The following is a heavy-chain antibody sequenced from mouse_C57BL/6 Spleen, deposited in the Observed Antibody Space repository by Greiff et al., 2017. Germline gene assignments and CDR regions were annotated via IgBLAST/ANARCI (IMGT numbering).Heavy chain of an antibody. CDR1: GYTFTDYY. Sequence: EVQLLQSGPVLVKPGASVKMSCTASGYTFTDYYMNWVKQSHGKSLEWIGVINPYNGGTSYNKKFKGKATFTVDKSSSTAYMELNSLPYEDSAVYYCAVFIPTVDAWFAYGGQGTLVTVSA. J-gene: IGHJ3*01. CDR3: AVFIPTVDAWFAY. V-gene: IGHV1-19*01. D-gene: IGHD1-1*01. CDR2: INPYNGGT.